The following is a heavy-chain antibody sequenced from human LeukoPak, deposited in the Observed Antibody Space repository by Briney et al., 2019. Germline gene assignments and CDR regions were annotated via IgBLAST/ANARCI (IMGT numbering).Heavy chain of an antibody. CDR2: IRYDGSDK. Sequence: GGSLRLSCAAFGFTFSSYGMHWVRQAPGKGLEWVAFIRYDGSDKYYADSVKGRFTISRDNSKNTLYLQMNSLRAEDTAVYYCARADSNIAARRIGFDYWGQGTLVTVSS. V-gene: IGHV3-30*02. J-gene: IGHJ4*02. CDR3: ARADSNIAARRIGFDY. CDR1: GFTFSSYG. D-gene: IGHD6-6*01.